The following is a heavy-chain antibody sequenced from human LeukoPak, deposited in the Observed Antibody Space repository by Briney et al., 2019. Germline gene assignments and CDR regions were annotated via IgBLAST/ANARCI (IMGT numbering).Heavy chain of an antibody. J-gene: IGHJ6*03. D-gene: IGHD2-2*03. Sequence: GGSLRLSYAASGFTFSSYWMSWVRQAPGKGLEWVANIKQDGSEKYYVDSVKGRFTISRDNAKNSLYLQMNSLRAEDTAVYYCANGYCSSTSCLNYYYYYYMDVWGKGTTVTISS. CDR3: ANGYCSSTSCLNYYYYYYMDV. CDR1: GFTFSSYW. CDR2: IKQDGSEK. V-gene: IGHV3-7*01.